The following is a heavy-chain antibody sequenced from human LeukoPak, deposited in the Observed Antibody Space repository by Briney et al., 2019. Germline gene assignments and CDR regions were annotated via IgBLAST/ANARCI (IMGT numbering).Heavy chain of an antibody. V-gene: IGHV1-46*01. CDR1: GYTFTSYY. Sequence: ASVKVSCKASGYTFTSYYMHWVRQAPGQGLEWMGIINPSGGSASYAQKFQGRVTMTRDTSTSTVYMELSRLRSDDTAVYYCARHPIAAASQTPSPFDIWGQGTMVTVSS. CDR3: ARHPIAAASQTPSPFDI. D-gene: IGHD6-13*01. CDR2: INPSGGSA. J-gene: IGHJ3*02.